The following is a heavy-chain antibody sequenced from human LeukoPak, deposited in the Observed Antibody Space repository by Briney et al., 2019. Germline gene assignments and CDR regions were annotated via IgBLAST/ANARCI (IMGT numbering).Heavy chain of an antibody. V-gene: IGHV1-2*02. Sequence: SVKVSCKASGYAFPGYYMQWVRQAPRQGLEWMGWINPNSGGKKYAQKFQGRVTMTRDTSISTAYMELSRLRSDDTAVYYCASDGAYYGSGSYYYYFDYWGQGTLVTVSS. D-gene: IGHD3-10*01. CDR2: INPNSGGK. J-gene: IGHJ4*02. CDR3: ASDGAYYGSGSYYYYFDY. CDR1: GYAFPGYY.